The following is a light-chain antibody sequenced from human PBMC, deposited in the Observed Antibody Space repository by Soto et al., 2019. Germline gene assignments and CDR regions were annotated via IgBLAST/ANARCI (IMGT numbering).Light chain of an antibody. V-gene: IGLV2-8*01. CDR3: SSYAGSNIVV. CDR2: EVS. Sequence: QSALTQPPSASGSPGQSVTISCTGTSSDVGGYNYVSWYQQYPGKAPKLMIYEVSKRPSGVPDRFSGSKSGKTASLTVSGLQAEDEAHYYCSSYAGSNIVVFGGGTKLTVL. CDR1: SSDVGGYNY. J-gene: IGLJ2*01.